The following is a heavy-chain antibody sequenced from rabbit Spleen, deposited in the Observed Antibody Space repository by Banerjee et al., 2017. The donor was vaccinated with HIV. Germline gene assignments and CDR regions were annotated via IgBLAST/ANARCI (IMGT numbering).Heavy chain of an antibody. CDR3: ARFYAGYGDFGYAAM. CDR2: IDPVFGIT. V-gene: IGHV1S40*01. Sequence: QSLEESGGDLVKPGASLTVTCTASGFSFSSGYSMCWVRQAPGTGLEWIGYIDPVFGITYYANWVNGRFTISSHNAQNTLFLQLNSLTAADTATDFCARFYAGYGDFGYAAMWGPGTLVTVS. J-gene: IGHJ4*01. CDR1: GFSFSSGYS. D-gene: IGHD7-1*01.